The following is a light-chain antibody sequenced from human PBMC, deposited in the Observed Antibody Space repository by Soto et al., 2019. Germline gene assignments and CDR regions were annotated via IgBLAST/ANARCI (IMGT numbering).Light chain of an antibody. V-gene: IGKV3-11*01. CDR2: EIF. J-gene: IGKJ3*01. Sequence: EIVLTQSPATLSFSPGDTATLSCRASQNVGSYLAWYQQKPGQAPRLLIYEIFKRATGIPARFSGSGSGTDFTLTISRLEPEDFAVYYCQHRDRWPPIITFGPGTTVHIK. CDR3: QHRDRWPPIIT. CDR1: QNVGSY.